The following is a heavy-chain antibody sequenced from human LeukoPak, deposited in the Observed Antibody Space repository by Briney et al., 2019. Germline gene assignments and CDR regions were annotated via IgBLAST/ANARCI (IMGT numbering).Heavy chain of an antibody. V-gene: IGHV3-53*01. CDR3: AREKYGSGPQPFDY. CDR1: GFTVSSNY. Sequence: GGSLRLSCAVSGFTVSSNYMSWVRQAPGKGLEWVSVLYSGGNTYYADSVKGRFTVSRDNSKNTVYLQMNSLRAEDTAVYYCAREKYGSGPQPFDYWGQGTLVTVSS. J-gene: IGHJ4*02. CDR2: LYSGGNT. D-gene: IGHD3-10*01.